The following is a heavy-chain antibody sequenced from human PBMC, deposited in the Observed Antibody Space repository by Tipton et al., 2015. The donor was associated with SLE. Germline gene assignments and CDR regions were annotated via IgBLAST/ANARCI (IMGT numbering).Heavy chain of an antibody. CDR3: ARGSSSSWYEIDY. V-gene: IGHV1-69*01. CDR1: GGTFSSYA. D-gene: IGHD6-13*01. CDR2: INPIFGTA. J-gene: IGHJ4*02. Sequence: QLVQSGAEVKKPGSSVKVSCKASGGTFSSYAISWVRQAPGQGLEWMGGINPIFGTANSAQEFQGRVTFTADESPSTAYMELSSLRSEDTAVYYCARGSSSSWYEIDYWGQGTLVTVSS.